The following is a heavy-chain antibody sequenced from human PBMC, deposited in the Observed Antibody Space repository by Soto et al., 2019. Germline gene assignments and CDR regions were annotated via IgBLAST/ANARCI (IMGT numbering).Heavy chain of an antibody. CDR1: GGSFSGYY. V-gene: IGHV4-34*01. CDR3: ARLNSWNYPFDP. J-gene: IGHJ5*02. Sequence: TSETLSLTCAVYGGSFSGYYWSWIRQPPGKGLEWIGEINHSGSTNYNPSLKSRVTISVDTSKNQFSLKLSSVTAADTAVYYCARLNSWNYPFDPWGQGTLVTVSS. CDR2: INHSGST. D-gene: IGHD1-7*01.